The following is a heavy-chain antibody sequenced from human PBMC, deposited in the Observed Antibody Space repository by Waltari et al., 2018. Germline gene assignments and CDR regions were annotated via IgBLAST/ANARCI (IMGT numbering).Heavy chain of an antibody. J-gene: IGHJ5*02. D-gene: IGHD3-9*01. CDR1: GGTFSSYT. CDR2: IYSGVTT. V-gene: IGHV3-66*02. Sequence: VQLVQSGAEVKKPGSSVKVSCKASGGTFSSYTISWVRQAPGKGLEWVSIIYSGVTTYYADSGKGRFTISRDNSKNTLYLQMTSLRAEDTAVYYCARPDYDILGFVPWGQGTLVTVSS. CDR3: ARPDYDILGFVP.